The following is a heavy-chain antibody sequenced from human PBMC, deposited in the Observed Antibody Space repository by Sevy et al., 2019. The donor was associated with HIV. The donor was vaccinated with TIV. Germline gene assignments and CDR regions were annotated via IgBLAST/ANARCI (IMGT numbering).Heavy chain of an antibody. CDR3: ARDNSGSLSPFDY. Sequence: SETLSLTCAVYGGSFSGYYWNWIRQPPGKGLEWIGEINHSGSTKYNPSLKSRVTISIDTSKNQFYLKLSSVTAADTAVYYCARDNSGSLSPFDYWGQGTLVTVSS. CDR2: INHSGST. D-gene: IGHD3-22*01. J-gene: IGHJ4*02. CDR1: GGSFSGYY. V-gene: IGHV4-34*01.